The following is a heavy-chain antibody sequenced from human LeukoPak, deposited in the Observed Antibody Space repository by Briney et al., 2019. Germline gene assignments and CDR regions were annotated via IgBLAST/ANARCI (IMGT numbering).Heavy chain of an antibody. Sequence: GGSLRLSCAASGFTLSSYNMNWVRQAPGKGLEGISYISTSSTTIKYADSVKGRFTISRDNAKNSLYLQMNSLKAEDTAIYYCAKLGADGYYSWLDPWGQGTLVTVSS. J-gene: IGHJ5*02. CDR2: ISTSSTTI. V-gene: IGHV3-48*01. CDR3: AKLGADGYYSWLDP. D-gene: IGHD5-24*01. CDR1: GFTLSSYN.